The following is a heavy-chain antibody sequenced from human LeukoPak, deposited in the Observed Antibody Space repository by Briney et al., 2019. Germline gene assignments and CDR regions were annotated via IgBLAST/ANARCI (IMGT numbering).Heavy chain of an antibody. J-gene: IGHJ4*02. Sequence: SETLSLTCTVSGVSISSATYYWSWIRQSAGKGLEWIGRIYTSGSTIYNPSLKSRVSISVDTSKNQFSLKLSSVTAADTAVYYCAREDLGDYYGVDYWGQGTLVTVSS. V-gene: IGHV4-61*02. D-gene: IGHD3-16*01. CDR2: IYTSGST. CDR1: GVSISSATYY. CDR3: AREDLGDYYGVDY.